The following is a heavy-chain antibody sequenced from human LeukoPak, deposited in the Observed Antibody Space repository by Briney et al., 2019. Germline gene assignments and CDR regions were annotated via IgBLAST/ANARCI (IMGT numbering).Heavy chain of an antibody. CDR2: INHSGST. CDR3: ARLSGGYESGGNY. D-gene: IGHD5-12*01. CDR1: GGSFSGYY. Sequence: SETLSLTCAVYGGSFSGYYWSWIRQPPGKGLEWIGEINHSGSTNYNPSLKSRVIISVDTSKNQFSLKLSSVTAADTAVYYCARLSGGYESGGNYWGQGTLVTVSS. J-gene: IGHJ4*02. V-gene: IGHV4-34*01.